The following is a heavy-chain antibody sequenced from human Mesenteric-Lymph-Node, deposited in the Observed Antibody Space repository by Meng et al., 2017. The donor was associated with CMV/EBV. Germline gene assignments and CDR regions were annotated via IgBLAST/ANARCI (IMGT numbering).Heavy chain of an antibody. J-gene: IGHJ4*02. CDR3: AKLLKYCTNGVCSLSDY. CDR2: IGGSDATT. Sequence: GGSLRLSCAASGFTFSSYAMHWVRQAPGEGLEWVSSIGGSDATTFYVDSVRGRSTISRDNSKNTLYLQMNSLRAEDTAVYYCAKLLKYCTNGVCSLSDYWGQGTLVTVSS. D-gene: IGHD2-8*01. V-gene: IGHV3-23*01. CDR1: GFTFSSYA.